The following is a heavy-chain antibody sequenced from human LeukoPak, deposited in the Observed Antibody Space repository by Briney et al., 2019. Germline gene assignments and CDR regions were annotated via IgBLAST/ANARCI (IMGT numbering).Heavy chain of an antibody. V-gene: IGHV1-8*01. CDR2: MNPNSGNT. CDR3: ARALSDDFWSGYQDH. CDR1: GYTFTSYD. D-gene: IGHD3-3*01. J-gene: IGHJ4*02. Sequence: ASVKVSCKASGYTFTSYDINWVRQATGQGLEWMGWMNPNSGNTGYAQKFQGRVTMTTDTSTSTVYMEVRSLRSDDTAVYYCARALSDDFWSGYQDHWGQGTLVTVSS.